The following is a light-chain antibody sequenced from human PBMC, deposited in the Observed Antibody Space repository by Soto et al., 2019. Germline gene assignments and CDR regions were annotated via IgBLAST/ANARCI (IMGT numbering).Light chain of an antibody. CDR1: QSFASSY. Sequence: EIVMTQSPATLSVSPGERATLSCWASQSFASSYLGWYQQKPGQAPRLLIYAASTRATGVPDRFSGSGSATDFTLTISRLEPEDSAVYYCHHYDASPPYTFGQGTK. J-gene: IGKJ2*01. CDR3: HHYDASPPYT. V-gene: IGKV3-20*01. CDR2: AAS.